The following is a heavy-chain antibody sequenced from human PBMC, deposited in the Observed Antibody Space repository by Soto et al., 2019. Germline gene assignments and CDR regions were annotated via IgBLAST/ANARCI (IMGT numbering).Heavy chain of an antibody. V-gene: IGHV1-3*01. J-gene: IGHJ4*02. CDR1: GYTFTTYA. D-gene: IGHD3-3*01. CDR2: INAANGNT. CDR3: ARDQRRDYDFWSAYSQAFDN. Sequence: VKVSCKASGYTFTTYAMHWVRQAPGQRLEWMGWINAANGNTKTSQNFQGRVTMTRDTSASTVYMELSSLTSEDTAVYYCARDQRRDYDFWSAYSQAFDNWGQGTLVTVSS.